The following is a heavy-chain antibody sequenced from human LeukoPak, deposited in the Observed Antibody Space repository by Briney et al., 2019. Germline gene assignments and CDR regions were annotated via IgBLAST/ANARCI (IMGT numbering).Heavy chain of an antibody. J-gene: IGHJ2*01. CDR3: ARSGVVTWYFDL. D-gene: IGHD4-23*01. Sequence: ASVKVSCRASGYTFTSYYMHWVRQAPGQGLEWMGIINPSGGSTSYAQKFQGRVTMTRDTSTSTVYMELSSLRSEDTAVYYCARSGVVTWYFDLWGRGTLVTVSS. CDR1: GYTFTSYY. CDR2: INPSGGST. V-gene: IGHV1-46*01.